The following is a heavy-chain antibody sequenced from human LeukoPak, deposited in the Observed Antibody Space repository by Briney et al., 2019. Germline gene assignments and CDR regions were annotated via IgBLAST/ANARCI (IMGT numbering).Heavy chain of an antibody. Sequence: GGSLRLSCAPSVDTFRIYVTHGVPEAPGKGREGVAVTWYDGTNKYFADSVRGRFSISRDNSKNTLYLQMNSLRAEDTAVYYCARGDRSSWFNFDYWGQGTLVTVSS. V-gene: IGHV3-33*01. CDR1: VDTFRIYV. J-gene: IGHJ4*02. CDR3: ARGDRSSWFNFDY. D-gene: IGHD6-13*01. CDR2: TWYDGTNK.